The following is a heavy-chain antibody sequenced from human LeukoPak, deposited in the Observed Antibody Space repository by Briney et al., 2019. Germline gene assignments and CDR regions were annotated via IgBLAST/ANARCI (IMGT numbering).Heavy chain of an antibody. J-gene: IGHJ4*02. Sequence: PSETLSLTCTVSGGSISSYYWSWIRQPPGKGLEWIGYIYYSASTNYNPSLKSRVTISVDTSKNQFSLKLSSVTAADTAVYYCARTGIAARLERESPYYFDYWGQGTLVTVSS. CDR1: GGSISSYY. D-gene: IGHD6-6*01. CDR3: ARTGIAARLERESPYYFDY. CDR2: IYYSAST. V-gene: IGHV4-59*08.